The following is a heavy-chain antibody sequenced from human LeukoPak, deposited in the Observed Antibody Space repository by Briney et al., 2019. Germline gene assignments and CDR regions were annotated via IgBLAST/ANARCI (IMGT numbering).Heavy chain of an antibody. Sequence: PGGSLRLSCAASGFTFSSYGMHWVRQAPGKGLEWVAVISYDGSNKYYLDSVEGRFTISRDNSKNSLYLQMNSLRAEDTAVYYCARDDGGNSVPLDYWGQGTLVTVSS. CDR2: ISYDGSNK. V-gene: IGHV3-30*03. D-gene: IGHD4-23*01. CDR3: ARDDGGNSVPLDY. J-gene: IGHJ4*02. CDR1: GFTFSSYG.